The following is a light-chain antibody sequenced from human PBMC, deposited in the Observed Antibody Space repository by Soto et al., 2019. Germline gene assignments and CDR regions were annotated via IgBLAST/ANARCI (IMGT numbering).Light chain of an antibody. CDR3: NSYTSSSTYV. Sequence: QPVLTQPASVSGSPGQSITISCTGTSSDVGGYNYVSWYHQHPGKAPKLIIYDVINRPSGVSNRFSGSKSGNTASLTISGLQAEDEADYYCNSYTSSSTYVFGTGTKLTVL. CDR2: DVI. CDR1: SSDVGGYNY. J-gene: IGLJ1*01. V-gene: IGLV2-14*01.